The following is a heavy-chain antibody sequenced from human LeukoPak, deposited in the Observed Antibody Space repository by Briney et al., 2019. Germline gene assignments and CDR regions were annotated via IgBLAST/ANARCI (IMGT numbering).Heavy chain of an antibody. D-gene: IGHD6-19*01. Sequence: PGGSLKLSCATSAFSFNTYGMHWVRQAPGKGLQWVAFIRYNGNDQYYADSVKGRFTISRDNAKNPLYLQMNSLRAEDTAVYYCARDSLDSSGRKLGDYWGQGTLVTVSS. J-gene: IGHJ4*02. V-gene: IGHV3-30*02. CDR2: IRYNGNDQ. CDR1: AFSFNTYG. CDR3: ARDSLDSSGRKLGDY.